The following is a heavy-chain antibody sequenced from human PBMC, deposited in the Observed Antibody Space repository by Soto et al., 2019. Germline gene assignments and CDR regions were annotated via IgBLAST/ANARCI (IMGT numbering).Heavy chain of an antibody. CDR3: TSGYYSYYFDY. Sequence: EVQLVESGGGLVQPGGSLRLSCAASGFTFSSYWMHWVRQTPGKGLVWVSRISSGGTSTSYEDSVKGRFTISRDNAKNTLDLQMNSLRAEDTAVYYCTSGYYSYYFDYWGQGTLVTVSS. CDR2: ISSGGTST. CDR1: GFTFSSYW. J-gene: IGHJ4*02. D-gene: IGHD3-3*01. V-gene: IGHV3-74*01.